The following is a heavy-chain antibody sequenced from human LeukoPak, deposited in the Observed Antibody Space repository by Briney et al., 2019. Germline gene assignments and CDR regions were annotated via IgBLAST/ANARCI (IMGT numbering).Heavy chain of an antibody. CDR1: GYTFTSYD. D-gene: IGHD4-11*01. J-gene: IGHJ3*02. CDR2: MNPNSGNT. V-gene: IGHV1-8*02. CDR3: ARGLLNYGINAFDI. Sequence: SVKVSCKASGYTFTSYDINWVRQATGQGLEWMGWMNPNSGNTGYAQKFQGRVTMTRNTSISTAYMELSSLRSEDTAVYYCARGLLNYGINAFDIWGQGTMVTVSS.